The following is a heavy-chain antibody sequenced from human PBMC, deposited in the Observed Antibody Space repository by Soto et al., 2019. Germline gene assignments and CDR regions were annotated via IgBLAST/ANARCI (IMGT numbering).Heavy chain of an antibody. D-gene: IGHD2-15*01. J-gene: IGHJ4*02. CDR1: GGSISSGDYY. V-gene: IGHV4-30-4*01. CDR3: ARARHYCSGGSCYGPDFDY. CDR2: IYYSGST. Sequence: QVQLQESGPGLVKPSQTLSLTCTVSGGSISSGDYYWSWIRQPPGKGLEWIGYIYYSGSTYYNPSLKSRVTISVDTSKNQFSLKLSSVTAADTAVYYCARARHYCSGGSCYGPDFDYWGQGTLVTVSS.